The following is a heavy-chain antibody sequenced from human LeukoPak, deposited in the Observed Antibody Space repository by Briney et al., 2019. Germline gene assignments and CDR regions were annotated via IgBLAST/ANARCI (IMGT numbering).Heavy chain of an antibody. J-gene: IGHJ4*02. V-gene: IGHV1-2*02. CDR1: GYTFTGYY. CDR2: INPNSGGT. Sequence: ASVKVSCKASGYTFTGYYMHWVRQAPGQGLEWMGWINPNSGGTNYAQKFQGRVTMTRDTSISTAYMELSRLRSDDTAVYYCASIAVAGYGAPSFDYWGQGTLVTVSS. CDR3: ASIAVAGYGAPSFDY. D-gene: IGHD6-19*01.